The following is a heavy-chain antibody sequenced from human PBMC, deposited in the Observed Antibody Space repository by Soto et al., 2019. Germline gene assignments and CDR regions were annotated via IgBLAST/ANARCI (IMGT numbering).Heavy chain of an antibody. CDR3: ARAAAYYYYGMDV. CDR2: IYYSGST. V-gene: IGHV4-30-4*01. J-gene: IGHJ6*02. Sequence: SETLSLTCTVSGGSISSGDYYWIWIRHPPGKGLEWIGYIYYSGSTYYNPSLKSRVTISVDTSKNQFSLKLSSVTAADTAVYYCARAAAYYYYGMDVWGQGTTVTVSS. CDR1: GGSISSGDYY.